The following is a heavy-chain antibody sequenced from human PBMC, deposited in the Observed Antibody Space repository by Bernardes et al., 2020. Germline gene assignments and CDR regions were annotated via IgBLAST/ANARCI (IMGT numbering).Heavy chain of an antibody. J-gene: IGHJ5*02. CDR1: GYTLTELS. Sequence: ASVKVSCKVSGYTLTELSMHWVRQAPGKGLEWMGGFDPEDGETIYAQKFQGRVTMTEDTSTDTAYMELSSLRSEDTAVYYCATAPRIVVVPAATTWFDPWGQGTLVTVSS. CDR2: FDPEDGET. V-gene: IGHV1-24*01. CDR3: ATAPRIVVVPAATTWFDP. D-gene: IGHD2-2*01.